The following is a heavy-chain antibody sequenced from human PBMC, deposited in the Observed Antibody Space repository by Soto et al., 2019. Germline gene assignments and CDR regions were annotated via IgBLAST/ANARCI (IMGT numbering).Heavy chain of an antibody. J-gene: IGHJ3*02. CDR2: ISGSGGST. V-gene: IGHV3-23*01. Sequence: GGSLRLSCAASGFTFSSYAMSWVRQAPGKGLEWVSAISGSGGSTYYADSVKGRFTISRDNSKNTLYLQMNSLRAEDTAVYYCANDRGYDFWSGYAVGPADDAFDIWGQGTMVTVSS. CDR3: ANDRGYDFWSGYAVGPADDAFDI. D-gene: IGHD3-3*01. CDR1: GFTFSSYA.